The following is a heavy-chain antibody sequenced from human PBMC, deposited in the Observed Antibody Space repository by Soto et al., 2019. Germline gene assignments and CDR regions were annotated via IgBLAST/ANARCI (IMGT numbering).Heavy chain of an antibody. V-gene: IGHV1-2*04. Sequence: ASVKVSCKASGYSFTDYHIHWVRQAPVQGLECLGRINPKSGGTSTAQKFQGWVTMTTDTSISTASMELTRLTSDDTAIYYCARGDSTDCSNGVCSFFYNHDMDVWGQGTTVTVSS. CDR1: GYSFTDYH. J-gene: IGHJ6*02. CDR3: ARGDSTDCSNGVCSFFYNHDMDV. D-gene: IGHD2-8*01. CDR2: INPKSGGT.